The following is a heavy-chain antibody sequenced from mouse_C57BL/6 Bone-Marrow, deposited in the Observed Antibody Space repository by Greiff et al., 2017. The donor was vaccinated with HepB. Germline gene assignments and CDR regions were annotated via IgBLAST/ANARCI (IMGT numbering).Heavy chain of an antibody. V-gene: IGHV14-4*01. CDR1: GFNIKDDY. D-gene: IGHD1-1*01. Sequence: EVMLVESGAELVRPGASVKLSCTASGFNIKDDYMHWVKQRPEQGLEWIGWIDPENGDTEYASKFQGKATITADTSSNTAYLQLSSLTSEDTAVYYCTTFTTVVATDYWGQGTTLTVSS. CDR3: TTFTTVVATDY. J-gene: IGHJ2*01. CDR2: IDPENGDT.